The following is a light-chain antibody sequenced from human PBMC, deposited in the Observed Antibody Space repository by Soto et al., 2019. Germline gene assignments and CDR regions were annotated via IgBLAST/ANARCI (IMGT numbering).Light chain of an antibody. V-gene: IGKV4-1*01. Sequence: DIVMTQSPDSLAVSLGERDTINCKSSQSVLYSSNNKNYLAWYQQKPGQPPKLLIYWASTRESGVPDRFSGSGSGTDFTLTISSLQAEDVAVYSCQQYYSTPYTFGQGTKLEIK. CDR2: WAS. J-gene: IGKJ2*01. CDR1: QSVLYSSNNKNY. CDR3: QQYYSTPYT.